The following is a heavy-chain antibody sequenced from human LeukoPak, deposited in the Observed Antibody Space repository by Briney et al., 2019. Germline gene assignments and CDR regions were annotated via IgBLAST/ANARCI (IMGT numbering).Heavy chain of an antibody. Sequence: PSETLYLTCTVSGGSISSSSYYWGWIRQPPGKGLEWIGSIYYSGSTYYNPSLKSRVTISVDTSKNQFSLKLSSVTAADTAVYYCAREGTMVRGVKPSNWFDPWGQGTLVTVSS. J-gene: IGHJ5*02. CDR1: GGSISSSSYY. CDR2: IYYSGST. D-gene: IGHD3-10*01. V-gene: IGHV4-39*07. CDR3: AREGTMVRGVKPSNWFDP.